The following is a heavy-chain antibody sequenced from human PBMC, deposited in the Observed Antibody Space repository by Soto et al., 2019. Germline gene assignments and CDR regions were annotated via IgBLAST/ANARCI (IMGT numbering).Heavy chain of an antibody. CDR2: INHVGGT. CDR3: VRIRYQLPSSVLWLDP. Sequence: LSLTCAVYGGFLSESYWTWIRQPPGKGLEWIGEINHVGGTNYNPSLKSRVTMSVDTSQNQFSLRLISVTAADTAMYLCVRIRYQLPSSVLWLDPWGQGTPVTVSS. V-gene: IGHV4-34*01. D-gene: IGHD3-16*01. J-gene: IGHJ5*02. CDR1: GGFLSESY.